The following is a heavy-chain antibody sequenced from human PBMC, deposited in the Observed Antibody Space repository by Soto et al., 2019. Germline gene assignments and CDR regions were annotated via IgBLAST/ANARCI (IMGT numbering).Heavy chain of an antibody. J-gene: IGHJ6*02. CDR2: IIPIFGTA. D-gene: IGHD2-2*01. CDR1: GGTFSSYA. CDR3: ASDDGEIVLVPAAPYYGMDV. Sequence: QVQLVQSGAEVKKPGSSVKVSCKASGGTFSSYAISWVRQAPGQGLEWMGGIIPIFGTANYAQKFQGRVTITADESTSTAYMELSRLPSEDTAVYYCASDDGEIVLVPAAPYYGMDVWGQGTTVTVSS. V-gene: IGHV1-69*12.